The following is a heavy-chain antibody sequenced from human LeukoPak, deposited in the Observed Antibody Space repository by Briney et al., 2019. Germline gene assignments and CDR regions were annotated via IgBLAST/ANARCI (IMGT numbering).Heavy chain of an antibody. V-gene: IGHV4-38-2*01. CDR2: IYHSGST. CDR3: ARHSYDSSGYYYRGGFDY. J-gene: IGHJ4*02. D-gene: IGHD3-22*01. Sequence: SEPMFLTCAASGYFISCGYYWVWIRQPPGKGLEWIGCIYHSGSTYYNPSLNSRATISVDTSKNQFSLKLSSVTAADTAVYYCARHSYDSSGYYYRGGFDYWGQGTLVTVSS. CDR1: GYFISCGYY.